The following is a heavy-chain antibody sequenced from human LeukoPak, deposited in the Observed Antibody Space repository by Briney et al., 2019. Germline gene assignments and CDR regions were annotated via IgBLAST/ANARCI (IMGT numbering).Heavy chain of an antibody. J-gene: IGHJ4*02. CDR1: GYTFTDYY. V-gene: IGHV1-2*02. D-gene: IGHD3-9*01. CDR3: ARKGGAVLTGYHY. Sequence: ASVKVSCKPSGYTFTDYYIHWVRQAPGQGLEWMGWINLNTGGTSYAQRFQGRVTMTRDTSISKAYMELSSLRSDDTAVFYCARKGGAVLTGYHYWGQGTLVTVSS. CDR2: INLNTGGT.